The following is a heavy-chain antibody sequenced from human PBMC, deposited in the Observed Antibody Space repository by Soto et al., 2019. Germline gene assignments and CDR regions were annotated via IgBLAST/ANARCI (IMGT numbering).Heavy chain of an antibody. CDR3: AREAHCSSTSCYNGAHDAFDI. J-gene: IGHJ3*02. Sequence: EVQLVESGGGVVRPGGSLRLSCAASGFTFDDYGMSWVRQAPGKGLEWVSGINWNGGSTGYADSVKGRFTISRDNAKNSLYLQMNSLRAEDTALYYCAREAHCSSTSCYNGAHDAFDIWGQGTMVTVSS. CDR1: GFTFDDYG. V-gene: IGHV3-20*04. CDR2: INWNGGST. D-gene: IGHD2-2*02.